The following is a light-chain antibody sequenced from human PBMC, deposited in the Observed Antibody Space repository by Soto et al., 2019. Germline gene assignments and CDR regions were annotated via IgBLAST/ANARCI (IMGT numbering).Light chain of an antibody. J-gene: IGKJ3*01. CDR2: AAS. CDR1: QSISSY. V-gene: IGKV1-39*01. CDR3: QQSDSTPPT. Sequence: DIQMTQSPCSLSASVGDRVTITCRASQSISSYLNWYQQKPGKAPKLLIYAASSWDSGVPSRFSGSGSGTGFTLTISSLQPEDFAIYYCQQSDSTPPTFGHGTKVDIK.